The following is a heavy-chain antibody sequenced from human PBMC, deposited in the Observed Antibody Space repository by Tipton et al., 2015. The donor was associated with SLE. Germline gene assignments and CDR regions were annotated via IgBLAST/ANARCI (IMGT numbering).Heavy chain of an antibody. CDR1: GVSITSYY. J-gene: IGHJ6*02. Sequence: TLSLTCTVSGVSITSYYWSWIRQPPGKDLEWIGYISTSGSTNYNPSLKSRLTISKDTSKNQFSLKLSSVTAADADVYYGARDVVLVQDYGMDVWGQGTTVIVSS. CDR3: ARDVVLVQDYGMDV. D-gene: IGHD2-8*02. CDR2: ISTSGST. V-gene: IGHV4-59*01.